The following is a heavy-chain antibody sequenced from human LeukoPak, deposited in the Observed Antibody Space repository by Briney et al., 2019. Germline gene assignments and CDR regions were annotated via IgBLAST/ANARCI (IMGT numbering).Heavy chain of an antibody. CDR1: GYTFTSYY. CDR2: INPSGGST. Sequence: ASVTVSCEASGYTFTSYYMHWVRQAPGQGPEWMGIINPSGGSTSYAQKFQGRVTMTRDTSTSTLYMELSSLRPEDTAVYYCARDGWSEMGTILREVVSEYWGQGTLVTVSS. D-gene: IGHD5-24*01. CDR3: ARDGWSEMGTILREVVSEY. V-gene: IGHV1-46*01. J-gene: IGHJ4*02.